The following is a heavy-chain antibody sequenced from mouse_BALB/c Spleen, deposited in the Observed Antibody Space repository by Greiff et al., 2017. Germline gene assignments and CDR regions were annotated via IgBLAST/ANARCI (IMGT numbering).Heavy chain of an antibody. CDR3: ARGGMITTVGYAMDY. J-gene: IGHJ4*01. CDR2: ISYSGST. CDR1: GYSITSDYA. Sequence: EVQLQQSGPGLVKPSQSLSLTCTVTGYSITSDYAWNWIRQFPGNKLEWMGYISYSGSTSYNPSLKSRISITRDTSKNQFFLQLNSVTTEDTATYYCARGGMITTVGYAMDYWGQGTSVTVSS. V-gene: IGHV3-2*02. D-gene: IGHD2-4*01.